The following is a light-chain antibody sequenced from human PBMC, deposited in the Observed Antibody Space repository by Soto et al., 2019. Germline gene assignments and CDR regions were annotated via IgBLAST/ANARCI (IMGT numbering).Light chain of an antibody. CDR1: SGHSSYA. V-gene: IGLV4-69*01. CDR3: QTWGTGLLV. Sequence: QLVLTQSPSASASLGASVKLTCTLSSGHSSYAIAWHQQQPEKGPRYLMKLNSDGSHSKGDGIPDRFSGSSSGAERYLTISSFQSEDEADYYCQTWGTGLLVFGGGTKLTVL. CDR2: LNSDGSH. J-gene: IGLJ3*02.